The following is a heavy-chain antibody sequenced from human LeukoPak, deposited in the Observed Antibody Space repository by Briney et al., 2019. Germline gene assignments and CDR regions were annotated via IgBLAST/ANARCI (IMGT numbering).Heavy chain of an antibody. Sequence: ETLSRTCAGSGGSISSSNWWSWVRQPPGKALEWIGELYHSGSINYTPSLNSRVTISAAKSKPQSSRKLSSVTAADTAVYYCARVSRVSSWPDSSFAPWGQGTLVTVS. D-gene: IGHD6-13*01. V-gene: IGHV4-4*02. J-gene: IGHJ5*02. CDR3: ARVSRVSSWPDSSFAP. CDR1: GGSISSSNW. CDR2: LYHSGSI.